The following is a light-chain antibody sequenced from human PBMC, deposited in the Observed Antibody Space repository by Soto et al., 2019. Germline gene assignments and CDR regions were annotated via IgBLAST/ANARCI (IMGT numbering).Light chain of an antibody. V-gene: IGKV3-11*01. CDR2: DAS. J-gene: IGKJ1*01. Sequence: EIVLTQSPATLSLSPGERATLSCRASQSVGSYFAWYQQKPGQAPRLLIYDASNRATGIPARFSGSGSGTDFTLNISRRETDDFAVYYFQQRGNWPVTFGQGTRVDIK. CDR3: QQRGNWPVT. CDR1: QSVGSY.